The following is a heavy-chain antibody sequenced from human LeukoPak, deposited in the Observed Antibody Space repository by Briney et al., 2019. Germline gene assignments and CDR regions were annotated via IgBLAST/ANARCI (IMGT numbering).Heavy chain of an antibody. CDR1: GFTFSFYA. CDR3: AGYSHTRGFDP. D-gene: IGHD2-15*01. CDR2: ISADGGST. V-gene: IGHV3-23*01. J-gene: IGHJ5*02. Sequence: PGGSLRLSCVASGFTFSFYAMSWVRQAPGKGLEWVSTISADGGSTYYADSVRARFIISRDNSKDTLYLQMNSLRVEDTAVYFCAGYSHTRGFDPWGQGGLVIVPS.